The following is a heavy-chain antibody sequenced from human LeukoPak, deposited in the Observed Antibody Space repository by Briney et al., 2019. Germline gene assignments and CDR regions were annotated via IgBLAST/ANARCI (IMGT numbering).Heavy chain of an antibody. CDR1: GVSFSSHY. CDR2: IYYIGRT. V-gene: IGHV4-59*08. CDR3: ARLAFRGPVVADFDF. D-gene: IGHD2-15*01. J-gene: IGHJ4*02. Sequence: SETLSLTCTVSGVSFSSHYWSWIRQPPGEGLEWIGYIYYIGRTDYNPSLESRVSMSMDASKNQFSLKLTSVTAADTAVYYCARLAFRGPVVADFDFWGQGMLVTVSS.